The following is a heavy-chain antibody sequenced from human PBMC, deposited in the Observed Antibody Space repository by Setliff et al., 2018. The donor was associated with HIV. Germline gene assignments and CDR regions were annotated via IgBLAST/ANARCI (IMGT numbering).Heavy chain of an antibody. CDR3: ARGRTNLIVGDDAFDI. CDR2: IYWDGDK. CDR1: GFSLATDGVA. J-gene: IGHJ3*02. V-gene: IGHV2-5*02. D-gene: IGHD1-26*01. Sequence: SGPTLVNPTQTLTLTCDFSGFSLATDGVAVGWIRQPPGKGPEWLALIYWDGDKRYNPPLKDRLTISRDNAKNSLYLQMNSLRAEDTAVYYCARGRTNLIVGDDAFDIWGQGTMVTVSS.